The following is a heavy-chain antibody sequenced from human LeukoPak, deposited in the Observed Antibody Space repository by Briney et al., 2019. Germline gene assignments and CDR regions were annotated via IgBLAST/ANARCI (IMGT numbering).Heavy chain of an antibody. CDR2: ITGSSTWT. CDR1: GFPFVTYG. V-gene: IGHV3-23*01. D-gene: IGHD7-27*01. CDR3: ARELVSLGTGYFDL. Sequence: GGSLLPSCEASGFPFVTYGMTWVRPAPGKGLEWVSGITGSSTWTYYADSVRGRFTISRDNSKNTLHLQMNNLTADDTAIYFCARELVSLGTGYFDLCGRGTLFTVSS. J-gene: IGHJ2*01.